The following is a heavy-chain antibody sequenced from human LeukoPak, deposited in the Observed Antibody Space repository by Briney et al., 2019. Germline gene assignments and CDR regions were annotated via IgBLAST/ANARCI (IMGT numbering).Heavy chain of an antibody. Sequence: ASVKVSCKASGYTFTGYYMHWVRQAPGQGHEWMGWINPNSGGTNYAQKFQGRVTVTRDTSISTAYMELSRLRSDDTAVYYCARAAAGNNFYYYYYMDVWGKGTTVTVSS. V-gene: IGHV1-2*02. J-gene: IGHJ6*03. CDR1: GYTFTGYY. CDR3: ARAAAGNNFYYYYYMDV. D-gene: IGHD6-13*01. CDR2: INPNSGGT.